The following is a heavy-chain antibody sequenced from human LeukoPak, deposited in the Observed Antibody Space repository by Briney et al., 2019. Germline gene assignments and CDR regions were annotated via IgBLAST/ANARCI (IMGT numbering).Heavy chain of an antibody. CDR3: AKDLRDSSGWYRDYYYYYMDV. CDR1: GFTFSSYG. CDR2: ISGSGGST. V-gene: IGHV3-23*01. D-gene: IGHD6-19*01. J-gene: IGHJ6*03. Sequence: TGGSLRLSCAASGFTFSSYGMHWVRQAPGKGLEWVSAISGSGGSTYYADSVKGRFTISRDNSKNTLYLQMNSLRAEDTAVYYCAKDLRDSSGWYRDYYYYYMDVWGKGTTVTVSS.